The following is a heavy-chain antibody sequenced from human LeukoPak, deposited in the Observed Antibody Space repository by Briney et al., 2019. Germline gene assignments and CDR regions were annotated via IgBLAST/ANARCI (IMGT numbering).Heavy chain of an antibody. V-gene: IGHV4-39*07. D-gene: IGHD6-13*01. CDR1: GGSVNSGTYY. Sequence: SETLSLTCSVSGGSVNSGTYYWSWIRQPPGKGLEWIGSIYYSGSTYYNPSLKSRVTISVDTSKNQFSLKLSSVTAADTAVYYCARKGAAARMFDYWGQGTLVTVSS. CDR2: IYYSGST. CDR3: ARKGAAARMFDY. J-gene: IGHJ4*02.